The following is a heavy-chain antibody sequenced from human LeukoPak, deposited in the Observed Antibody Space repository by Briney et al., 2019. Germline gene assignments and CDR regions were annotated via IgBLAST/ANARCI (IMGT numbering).Heavy chain of an antibody. J-gene: IGHJ6*02. CDR1: GYTFIGYY. CDR2: INPTSGVT. V-gene: IGHV1-2*02. Sequence: ASVKVSCKASGYTFIGYYIHWVRQAPGQGLEWMGSINPTSGVTNYAQKFQGRVTMTRDTSISTAYMELSSLRSEDTAVYYCARGSSYGSGNYVPTYYYYGMDVWGQGTTVTVS. CDR3: ARGSSYGSGNYVPTYYYYGMDV. D-gene: IGHD3-10*01.